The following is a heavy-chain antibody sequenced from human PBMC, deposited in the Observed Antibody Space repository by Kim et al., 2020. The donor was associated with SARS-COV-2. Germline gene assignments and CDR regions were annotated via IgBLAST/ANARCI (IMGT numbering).Heavy chain of an antibody. CDR2: IKQDGNEK. V-gene: IGHV3-7*01. Sequence: GGSLRLSCVASGFTFSNYWMSWVRQAPGKGLEWVANIKQDGNEKYYVDSVEGRFTISRDNAKNSLYLQMNSLRAEDTAVYYCARDRYYDFWSGSWNWYFDLRGRGTQVTVSS. CDR1: GFTFSNYW. D-gene: IGHD3-3*01. CDR3: ARDRYYDFWSGSWNWYFDL. J-gene: IGHJ2*01.